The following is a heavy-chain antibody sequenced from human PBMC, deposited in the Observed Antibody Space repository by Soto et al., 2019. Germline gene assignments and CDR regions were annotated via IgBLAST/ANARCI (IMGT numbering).Heavy chain of an antibody. Sequence: GGSLRFSCAACGFTFSSYSMNWVRQAPGKGLEWVSYISSSSSTIYYADSVKGRFTISRDNAKNSLYLQMNSLRDEDTAVYYCARAGGYDFWSGYYPNWEPASLRMDVWGQGTTVTVSS. D-gene: IGHD3-3*01. CDR2: ISSSSSTI. V-gene: IGHV3-48*02. CDR3: ARAGGYDFWSGYYPNWEPASLRMDV. CDR1: GFTFSSYS. J-gene: IGHJ6*02.